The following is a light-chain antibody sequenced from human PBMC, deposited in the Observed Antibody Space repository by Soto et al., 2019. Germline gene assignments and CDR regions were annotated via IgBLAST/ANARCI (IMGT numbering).Light chain of an antibody. V-gene: IGKV1-39*01. CDR1: QSISRY. J-gene: IGKJ2*01. CDR3: QQTYSTPPYT. Sequence: DIQVTRFPSSLSASVGDRVTITCRASQSISRYLNWYQQKPGKAPKLLVYAASSLQSGVPSRFSGSGSGTDFTLAISGLQPEDIATYYCQQTYSTPPYTFGQGTKVEI. CDR2: AAS.